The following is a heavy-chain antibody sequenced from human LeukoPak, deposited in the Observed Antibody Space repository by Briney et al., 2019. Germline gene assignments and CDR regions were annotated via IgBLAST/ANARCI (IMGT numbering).Heavy chain of an antibody. CDR3: AIGDGAAAAKGLDY. CDR1: GESFSGYY. CDR2: INHSGST. V-gene: IGHV4-34*01. J-gene: IGHJ4*02. D-gene: IGHD6-13*01. Sequence: WETLSLSCAASGESFSGYYWNWIRQPPGKGLEWIGEINHSGSTNYNPSLKSRVTISVDTSKNQFSLKLSSVTAADTAVYYCAIGDGAAAAKGLDYWGQGTLVTVSS.